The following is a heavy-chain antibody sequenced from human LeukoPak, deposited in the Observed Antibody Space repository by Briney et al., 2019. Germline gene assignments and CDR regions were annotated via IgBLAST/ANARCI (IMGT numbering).Heavy chain of an antibody. V-gene: IGHV4-4*07. CDR2: IYTSGST. CDR3: ASHSSSASPFDY. Sequence: SETLSLTCTVSGGSISSYYWSWIRQPAGKGLEWIGRIYTSGSTNYNPSLKSRVTMSVDTSKNQFSLKLSSVTAADTAVYYCASHSSSASPFDYWGQGTLVTVSS. D-gene: IGHD6-6*01. CDR1: GGSISSYY. J-gene: IGHJ4*02.